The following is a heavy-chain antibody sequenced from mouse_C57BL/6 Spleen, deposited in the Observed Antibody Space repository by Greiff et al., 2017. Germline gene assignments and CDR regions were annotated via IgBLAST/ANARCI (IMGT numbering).Heavy chain of an antibody. CDR2: ISYDGSN. CDR3: ARDQGYYYGYFDV. CDR1: GYSITSGYY. V-gene: IGHV3-6*01. D-gene: IGHD1-1*01. J-gene: IGHJ1*03. Sequence: EVKLQESGPGLVKPSQSLSLTCSVTGYSITSGYYWNWIRQFPGNKLEWMGYISYDGSNNYNPSLKNRISITRDTSKNQFFLKLNSVTTEDTATYYCARDQGYYYGYFDVWGTGTTVTVSS.